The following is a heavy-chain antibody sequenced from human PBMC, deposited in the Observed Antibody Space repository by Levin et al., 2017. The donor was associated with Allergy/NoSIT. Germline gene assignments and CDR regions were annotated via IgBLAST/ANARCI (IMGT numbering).Heavy chain of an antibody. V-gene: IGHV3-30-3*01. CDR2: ISYDGSNK. D-gene: IGHD2-15*01. CDR3: ARDLGYCSGGSCYLSRYYYYYYMDG. CDR1: GFTFSSYA. J-gene: IGHJ6*03. Sequence: GGSLRLSCAASGFTFSSYAMHWVRQAPGKGLEWVAVISYDGSNKYYADSVKGRFTISRDNSKNTLYLQMNSLRAEDTAVYYCARDLGYCSGGSCYLSRYYYYYYMDGWGKGTTVTVSS.